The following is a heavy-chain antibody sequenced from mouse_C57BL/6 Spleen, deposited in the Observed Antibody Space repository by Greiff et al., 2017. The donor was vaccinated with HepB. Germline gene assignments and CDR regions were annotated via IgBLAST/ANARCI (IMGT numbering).Heavy chain of an antibody. Sequence: VQLQQSGAELVKPGASVKMSCKASGYTFTSYWITWVKQRPGQGLEWIGDIYPGSGSTNYNEKFKSKATLTVDTSSSTAYMQLSSLTSEDSAVYYCARHGSSSLYWYFDVWGTGTTVTVSS. CDR1: GYTFTSYW. D-gene: IGHD1-1*01. CDR3: ARHGSSSLYWYFDV. CDR2: IYPGSGST. J-gene: IGHJ1*03. V-gene: IGHV1-55*01.